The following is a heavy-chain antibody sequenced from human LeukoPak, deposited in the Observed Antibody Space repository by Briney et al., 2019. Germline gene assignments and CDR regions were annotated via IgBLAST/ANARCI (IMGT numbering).Heavy chain of an antibody. CDR1: GYTSTGYY. CDR3: ARVGFCSGGSCYGY. J-gene: IGHJ4*02. V-gene: IGHV1-2*02. Sequence: ASVKVSCKASGYTSTGYYMHWVRQAPGQGLEWMGWINPNSGGTNYAQKFQGRVTMTRDTSISTAYMELSRLRSDDTAVYYCARVGFCSGGSCYGYWGQGTLVTVSS. D-gene: IGHD2-15*01. CDR2: INPNSGGT.